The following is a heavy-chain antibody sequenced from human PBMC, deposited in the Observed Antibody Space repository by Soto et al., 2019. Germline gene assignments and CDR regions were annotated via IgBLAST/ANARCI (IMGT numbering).Heavy chain of an antibody. CDR1: GGSISSGNW. V-gene: IGHV4-4*02. CDR3: ARLVYDTRLNYMYFDF. Sequence: SETLSLTCALSGGSISSGNWWTWVRQSPQRGLEYLGEIFHDGTANYYPSFERRVAISVDTSKNQFSLKLTSVTAAAPAIYFCARLVYDTRLNYMYFDFWGQGTLVTVSS. D-gene: IGHD3-10*01. J-gene: IGHJ4*02. CDR2: IFHDGTA.